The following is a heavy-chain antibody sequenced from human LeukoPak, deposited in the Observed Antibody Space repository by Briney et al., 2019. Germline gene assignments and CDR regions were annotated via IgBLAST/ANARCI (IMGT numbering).Heavy chain of an antibody. Sequence: GGSLRLSCTASGFTFSSYWMSWVRQAPGKGLEWVANIKQDGSEKDYVDSVKGRFTISRDNAKNSLYLQMNSLRAEDTALYYCARYCGGDCYGLDVWGQGTTVTVSS. CDR2: IKQDGSEK. V-gene: IGHV3-7*01. D-gene: IGHD2-21*01. CDR3: ARYCGGDCYGLDV. CDR1: GFTFSSYW. J-gene: IGHJ6*02.